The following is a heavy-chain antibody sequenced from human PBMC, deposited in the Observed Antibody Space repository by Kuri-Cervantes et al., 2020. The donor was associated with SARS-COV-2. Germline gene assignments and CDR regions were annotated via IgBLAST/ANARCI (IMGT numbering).Heavy chain of an antibody. Sequence: SCASSGFTYSSSTMHWGRESPGKGLERVAVISYDGSNKYYADSVKGRFTISRDTAKNSLYLQMNSLRDEDTAVYYCARVGALVGWFDPWGQGTLVTVSS. D-gene: IGHD6-13*01. J-gene: IGHJ5*02. CDR3: ARVGALVGWFDP. CDR1: GFTYSSST. V-gene: IGHV3-30*07. CDR2: ISYDGSNK.